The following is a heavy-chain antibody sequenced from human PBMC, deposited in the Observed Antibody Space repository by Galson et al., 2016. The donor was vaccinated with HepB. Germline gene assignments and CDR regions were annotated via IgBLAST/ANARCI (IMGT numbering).Heavy chain of an antibody. CDR2: VYQNGNT. CDR1: GASISSTDW. V-gene: IGHV4-4*02. J-gene: IGHJ4*02. CDR3: ASFWNGNYFDY. D-gene: IGHD3-3*01. Sequence: SETLSLTCAVSGASISSTDWWSWVRQPPGKGLAWIGEVYQNGNTNYKPSLKSRVTISVDKSKNQFSLRLSSVTAADTAVYYCASFWNGNYFDYRGQGTLVTVSS.